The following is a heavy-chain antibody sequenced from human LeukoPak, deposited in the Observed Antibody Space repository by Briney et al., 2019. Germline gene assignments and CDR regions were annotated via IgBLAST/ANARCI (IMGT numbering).Heavy chain of an antibody. J-gene: IGHJ6*02. CDR3: ARDQAWYNWNYYYGMDV. Sequence: GGSLRLSCAASGFTFSSYWMSWVRQAPGKGLEWVANIKQDGSEKYYVDSVKGRFTISRDNAKNSLYLQMNSLRAEDTAVYYCARDQAWYNWNYYYGMDVWGQGTTVTVSS. D-gene: IGHD1-20*01. CDR1: GFTFSSYW. CDR2: IKQDGSEK. V-gene: IGHV3-7*03.